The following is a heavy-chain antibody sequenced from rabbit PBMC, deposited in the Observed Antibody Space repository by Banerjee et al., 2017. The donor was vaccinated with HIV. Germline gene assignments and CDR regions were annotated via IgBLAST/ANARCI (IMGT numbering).Heavy chain of an antibody. Sequence: QSLEESGGGLVQPGGSLTLTCTASGLDFSSSYWIYWVRLAPGKGIELIACIYAGSRSSTSYASWAKGRLTLPKPSSTTVTLQMTSLPAADTAPDFCAREGSRYGAFNLWGQATLVTVS. V-gene: IGHV1S40*01. J-gene: IGHJ4*01. CDR2: IYAGSRSST. D-gene: IGHD8-1*01. CDR3: AREGSRYGAFNL. CDR1: GLDFSSSYW.